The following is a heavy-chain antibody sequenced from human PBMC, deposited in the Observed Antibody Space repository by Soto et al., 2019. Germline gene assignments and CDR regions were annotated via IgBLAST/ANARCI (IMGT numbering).Heavy chain of an antibody. J-gene: IGHJ6*02. V-gene: IGHV3-21*01. CDR3: ARDPIVVVPAAAYYYGMDV. D-gene: IGHD2-2*01. CDR2: ISSSSSYI. CDR1: GFTFSSYS. Sequence: GGSLRLSCAASGFTFSSYSMNWVRQAPGKGLEWVSSISSSSSYIYYADSVKGRFTISRDNAKSSLYLQMNSLRAEDTAVYCCARDPIVVVPAAAYYYGMDVWGQGTTVTVSS.